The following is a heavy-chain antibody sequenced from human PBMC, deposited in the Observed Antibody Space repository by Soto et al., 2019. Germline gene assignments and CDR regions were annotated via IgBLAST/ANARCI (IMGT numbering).Heavy chain of an antibody. Sequence: QVQLQQWGAGLLKPSETLSLTCAVYGGSFSGYYWSWIRQPPGKGLEWIGEINHSGSTNYNPSLQSRVTISVDTSKNQCSLKLSSVTAADAAVYYCARGSRSFGLYDILAGYYGFWGQGTLVTVSS. D-gene: IGHD3-9*01. CDR3: ARGSRSFGLYDILAGYYGF. J-gene: IGHJ4*02. CDR2: INHSGST. V-gene: IGHV4-34*01. CDR1: GGSFSGYY.